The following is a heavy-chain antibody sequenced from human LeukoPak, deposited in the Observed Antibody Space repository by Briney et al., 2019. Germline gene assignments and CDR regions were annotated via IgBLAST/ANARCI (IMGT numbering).Heavy chain of an antibody. D-gene: IGHD3-10*01. CDR1: GGSISSGSYY. V-gene: IGHV4-61*02. J-gene: IGHJ3*02. CDR2: IYTSGST. CDR3: ARGDYYGSGSPSYIAFDI. Sequence: SETLSLTCTVSGGSISSGSYYWSWIRQPAGKGLEWIGRIYTSGSTNYNPSLKSRVTISVDTSKNQFSLKLSSVTAADTAVYYCARGDYYGSGSPSYIAFDIWGQGTMVTVSS.